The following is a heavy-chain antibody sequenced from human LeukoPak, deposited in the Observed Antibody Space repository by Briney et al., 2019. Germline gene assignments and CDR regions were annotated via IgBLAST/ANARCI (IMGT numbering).Heavy chain of an antibody. CDR1: GFKFYAFW. V-gene: IGHV3-15*01. CDR2: IKSKTDGWTT. CDR3: AIVSDCSGTTCYTAYSYYYYMDV. Sequence: KPGGSLRLSCAASGFKFYAFWMSWVRQTPGEGLEWVGLIKSKTDGWTTDYSAPVKGRFTISRDDSQNTLLLQMDSLTTEDTATYYCAIVSDCSGTTCYTAYSYYYYMDVWGRGTTVTVSS. D-gene: IGHD2-2*02. J-gene: IGHJ6*03.